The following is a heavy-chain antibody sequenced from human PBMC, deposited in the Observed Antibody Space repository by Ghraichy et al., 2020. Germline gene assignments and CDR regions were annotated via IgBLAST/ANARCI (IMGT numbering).Heavy chain of an antibody. J-gene: IGHJ4*02. Sequence: GESLNISCKGSGYSFTSYWIGWVRQMPGKGLEWMGIIYPGDSDTRYSPSFQGQVTISADKSISTAYLQWSSLKASDTAMYYCARLSGYCSGGSCYQEYYFDYWGQGTLVTVSS. CDR3: ARLSGYCSGGSCYQEYYFDY. V-gene: IGHV5-51*01. D-gene: IGHD2-15*01. CDR2: IYPGDSDT. CDR1: GYSFTSYW.